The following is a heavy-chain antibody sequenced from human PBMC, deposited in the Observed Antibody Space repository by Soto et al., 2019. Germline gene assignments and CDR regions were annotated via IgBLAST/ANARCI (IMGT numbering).Heavy chain of an antibody. CDR2: ISGSGGST. D-gene: IGHD5-12*01. CDR1: EITFRSYP. J-gene: IGHJ2*01. V-gene: IGHV3-23*01. Sequence: PGGSLRLTCADSEITFRSYPMSWVRQAPGKGLEWVSAISGSGGSTYYADSVKGRFTISRDNSKNTLYLQMNSLRAEDTAVYYCAKRKMATITDWYFDLWGRGTLVTVSS. CDR3: AKRKMATITDWYFDL.